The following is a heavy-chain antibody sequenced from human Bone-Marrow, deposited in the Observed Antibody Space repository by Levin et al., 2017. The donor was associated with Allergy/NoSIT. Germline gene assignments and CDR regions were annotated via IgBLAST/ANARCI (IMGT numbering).Heavy chain of an antibody. J-gene: IGHJ6*02. D-gene: IGHD1-14*01. Sequence: GESLKISCAASGFPFNIFWMNWVRQAPGKGLEWVANIKQDGSEKHYVDSVKGRFTISRDNAKNSLFLQVESLRAEDTAVYFCARDRGISVYYYYGMDLWGQGTTVTVSS. CDR3: ARDRGISVYYYYGMDL. V-gene: IGHV3-7*01. CDR1: GFPFNIFW. CDR2: IKQDGSEK.